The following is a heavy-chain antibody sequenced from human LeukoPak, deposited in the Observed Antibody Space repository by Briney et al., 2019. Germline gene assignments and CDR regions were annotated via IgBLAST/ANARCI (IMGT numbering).Heavy chain of an antibody. CDR2: IDHSGST. CDR1: GGPFSGYY. CDR3: ARGQTKDCFDTSGYY. Sequence: SETLSLTCALYGGPFSGYYWTWIRQPPGKGLEWIGEIDHSGSTNYNPSLKSRVTISGDTSKNHFSLRLSSLTAADSAVYYCARGQTKDCFDTSGYYWSQGTLVTVSS. J-gene: IGHJ4*02. V-gene: IGHV4-34*01. D-gene: IGHD3-22*01.